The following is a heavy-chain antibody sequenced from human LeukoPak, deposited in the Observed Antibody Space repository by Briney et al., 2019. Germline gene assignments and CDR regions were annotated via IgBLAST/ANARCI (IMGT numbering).Heavy chain of an antibody. CDR2: INPNSGGT. J-gene: IGHJ4*02. Sequence: GASVKVSCKASGYTFTDYYIHWVRQAPGQGLEWMAWINPNSGGTYYAQNFHDRITLTRDTSISTAYMELSRLRSADTAIYYCARANALYCSSTSCLLDYWGQGTLVTVSS. D-gene: IGHD2-2*01. CDR1: GYTFTDYY. V-gene: IGHV1-2*02. CDR3: ARANALYCSSTSCLLDY.